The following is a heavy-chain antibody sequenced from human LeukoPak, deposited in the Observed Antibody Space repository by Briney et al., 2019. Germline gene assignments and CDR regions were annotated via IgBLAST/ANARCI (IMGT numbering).Heavy chain of an antibody. CDR1: GYTFIDNN. CDR2: INPNSGGT. CDR3: ARVYGDGDYTINPQPYYYYYMDV. V-gene: IGHV1-2*06. J-gene: IGHJ6*03. D-gene: IGHD4-17*01. Sequence: GASVKVSRKGSGYTFIDNNMHWVRQAPGQGLEWMGRINPNSGGTNYAQKFQGGVTMTRDTSISTAYMELSRLRSDDTAVYYCARVYGDGDYTINPQPYYYYYMDVWGKGTTVSVSS.